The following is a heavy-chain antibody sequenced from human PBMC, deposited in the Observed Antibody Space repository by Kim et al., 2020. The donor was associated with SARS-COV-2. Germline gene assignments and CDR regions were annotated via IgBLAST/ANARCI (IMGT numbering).Heavy chain of an antibody. CDR1: GYTFTGYY. V-gene: IGHV1-2*02. CDR2: INPNSGGT. J-gene: IGHJ6*02. D-gene: IGHD3-10*01. CDR3: ARDLIQWFGELLSSYGMDV. Sequence: ASVKVSCKASGYTFTGYYMHWVRQAPGQGLEWMGWINPNSGGTNYAQKFQGRVTMTRDTSISTAYMELSRLRSDDTAVYYCARDLIQWFGELLSSYGMDVWGQGTTVNVSS.